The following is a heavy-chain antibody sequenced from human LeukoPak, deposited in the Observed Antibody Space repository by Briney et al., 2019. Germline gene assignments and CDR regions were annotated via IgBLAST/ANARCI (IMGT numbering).Heavy chain of an antibody. J-gene: IGHJ5*02. CDR1: GFTLSSYG. CDR2: IWYDGSYK. CDR3: AGEGAERLFVSNWFDP. D-gene: IGHD3-3*01. Sequence: PGTSLRLSCEASGFTLSSYGMHWVRQAPGKGLEWVAVIWYDGSYKYYADSVKGRFIITRDNSKNTLYLQMNSLRAEDTAVYYCAGEGAERLFVSNWFDPWGQGTLVTVSS. V-gene: IGHV3-33*01.